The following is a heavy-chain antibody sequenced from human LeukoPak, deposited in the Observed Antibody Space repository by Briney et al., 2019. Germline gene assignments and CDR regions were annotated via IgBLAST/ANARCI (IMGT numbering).Heavy chain of an antibody. Sequence: PGGSLRLSCAASRFTFSSYAMSWVRQAPGKGLEWVSAIIGSGGSTYYADSVKGRFTISRDNAKNKLYLQMNSLRAEDTAVYYCAKLDGGYSSGWYDYWGQGTLVTVSS. V-gene: IGHV3-23*01. J-gene: IGHJ4*02. D-gene: IGHD6-19*01. CDR2: IIGSGGST. CDR3: AKLDGGYSSGWYDY. CDR1: RFTFSSYA.